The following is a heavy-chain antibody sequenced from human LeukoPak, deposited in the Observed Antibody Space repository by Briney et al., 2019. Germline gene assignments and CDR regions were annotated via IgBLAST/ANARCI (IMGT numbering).Heavy chain of an antibody. CDR1: GYTFTGHY. CDR2: INPNSGGT. D-gene: IGHD6-19*01. V-gene: IGHV1-2*02. J-gene: IGHJ4*02. Sequence: ASVKVSCKASGYTFTGHYMHWVRQAPGQGLEWMGWINPNSGGTNYAQKFQGRVTMTRDKSISTAYMELSRLRSDDTAVYYCARYLEGVWYYLDYWGQGTLVTVSS. CDR3: ARYLEGVWYYLDY.